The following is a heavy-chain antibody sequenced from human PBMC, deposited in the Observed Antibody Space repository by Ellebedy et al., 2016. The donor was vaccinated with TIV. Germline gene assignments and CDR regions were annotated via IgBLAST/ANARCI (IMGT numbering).Heavy chain of an antibody. Sequence: GESLKISCAASGLTFSRSTMTWVRQIPGKGLEWISYISSRTTTTYYADSVKGRFTISRDNAKNSVFLQMNSLRAEDTGIYYCARYCTGGDCYDAFDLWGQGTMVTVSS. CDR3: ARYCTGGDCYDAFDL. J-gene: IGHJ3*01. CDR2: ISSRTTTT. D-gene: IGHD2-21*02. CDR1: GLTFSRST. V-gene: IGHV3-48*04.